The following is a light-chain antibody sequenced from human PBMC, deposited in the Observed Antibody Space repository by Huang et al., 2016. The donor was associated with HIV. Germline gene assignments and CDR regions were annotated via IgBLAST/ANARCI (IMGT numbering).Light chain of an antibody. Sequence: DIQMTQSPSTLSASVGVRVTINCRASQGGGNWLAWYQPKLGQAPKLLIHTASTLPSLVPSRFSRSGSETEFTINIKSLQPDDFATYYCQQYNRFYTCGPWTRLDIK. J-gene: IGKJ2*01. V-gene: IGKV1-5*03. CDR2: TAS. CDR3: QQYNRFYT. CDR1: QGGGNW.